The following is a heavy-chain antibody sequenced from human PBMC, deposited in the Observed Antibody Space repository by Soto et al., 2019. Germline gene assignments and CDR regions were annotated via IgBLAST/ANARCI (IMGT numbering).Heavy chain of an antibody. V-gene: IGHV4-59*12. J-gene: IGHJ4*02. CDR2: IYYSGST. CDR3: ANYNRGSHPFDY. D-gene: IGHD3-10*01. Sequence: SETLSLTCTVSGGSISSYYLSWIRQPPGKGLEWIGYIYYSGSTNYNPSLKSRVTISVDTSKNTLYLQMNSLRAEDTAVYYCANYNRGSHPFDYWGQGTLVTVSS. CDR1: GGSISSYY.